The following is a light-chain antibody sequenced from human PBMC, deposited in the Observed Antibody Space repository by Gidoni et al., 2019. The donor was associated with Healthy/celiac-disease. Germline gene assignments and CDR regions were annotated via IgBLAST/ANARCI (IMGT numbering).Light chain of an antibody. Sequence: EIVLTQSPGTLSLSPGERATRSCRASQSVSSSYLAWYQQKPGQAPRRLIYGASSRSTGIPDRFSGSGSGTDFTLTISRLEPEDFAVYYCQQYGSSPLTFGGGTKVEIK. CDR3: QQYGSSPLT. CDR2: GAS. J-gene: IGKJ4*01. V-gene: IGKV3-20*01. CDR1: QSVSSSY.